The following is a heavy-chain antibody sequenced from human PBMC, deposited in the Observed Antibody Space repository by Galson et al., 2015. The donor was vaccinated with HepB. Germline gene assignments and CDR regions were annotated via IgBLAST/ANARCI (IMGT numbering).Heavy chain of an antibody. CDR2: MNPNSGNT. V-gene: IGHV1-8*01. Sequence: SVKVSCKASGYTFTSYDINWVRQATGQGLEWMGWMNPNSGNTGYAQKFQGRVTMTRNTSISTAYMELSSLRSEDTAVYYCARGRVIAAAGASPLGYWGQGTLVTVSS. CDR1: GYTFTSYD. D-gene: IGHD6-13*01. J-gene: IGHJ4*02. CDR3: ARGRVIAAAGASPLGY.